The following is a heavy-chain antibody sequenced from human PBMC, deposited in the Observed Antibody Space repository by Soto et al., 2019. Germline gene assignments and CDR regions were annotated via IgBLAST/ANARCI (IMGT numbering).Heavy chain of an antibody. D-gene: IGHD1-20*01. V-gene: IGHV3-23*01. CDR1: GFTFSSYA. J-gene: IGHJ6*02. Sequence: PGGSLRLSCAASGFTFSSYAMSWVRQAPGKGLEWVSAISGSGGSTYYADSVKGRFTISRDNSKNTLYLQMNSLRAEDTAVYYCAKAFSVSRYYYYYGMDVWGQGTTVTVSS. CDR3: AKAFSVSRYYYYYGMDV. CDR2: ISGSGGST.